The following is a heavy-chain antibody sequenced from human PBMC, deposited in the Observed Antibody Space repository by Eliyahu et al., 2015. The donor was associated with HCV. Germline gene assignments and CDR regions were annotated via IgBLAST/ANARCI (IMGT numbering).Heavy chain of an antibody. D-gene: IGHD5-12*01. V-gene: IGHV3-21*01. CDR1: GFSXXGHX. Sequence: EVQLVESGGGLVKPGGSLRLSCXASGFSXXGHXMNWVRRAPGKGLEWVSSISKDSGYIYYADSVKGRFTTSRDNAKNSLYLQVNSLRAEDTAIYYCTRDTGMEWLRTHDAFDVWGQGTMVTVSS. J-gene: IGHJ3*01. CDR2: ISKDSGYI. CDR3: TRDTGMEWLRTHDAFDV.